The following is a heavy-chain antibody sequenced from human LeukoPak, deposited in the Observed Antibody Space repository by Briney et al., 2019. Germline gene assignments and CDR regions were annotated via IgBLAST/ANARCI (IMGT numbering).Heavy chain of an antibody. CDR1: GFTFSSYA. CDR3: ARDPAYNWNYKPSYYFDY. Sequence: PGGSLRLSCAASGFTFSSYAMRWVRQAPGKGLEWVAVISYDGSNKYYADSVKGRFTISRDNSKNTLYLQMNSLRAEDTAVYYCARDPAYNWNYKPSYYFDYWGQGTLVTVSS. J-gene: IGHJ4*02. V-gene: IGHV3-30*04. CDR2: ISYDGSNK. D-gene: IGHD1-7*01.